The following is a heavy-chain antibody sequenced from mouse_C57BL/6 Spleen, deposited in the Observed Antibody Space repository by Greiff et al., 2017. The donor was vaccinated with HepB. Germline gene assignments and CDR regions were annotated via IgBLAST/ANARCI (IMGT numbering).Heavy chain of an antibody. CDR1: GYAFSSSW. CDR3: ARGGNYLYYFDY. V-gene: IGHV1-82*01. D-gene: IGHD2-1*01. Sequence: QVQLQQSGPELVKPGASVKISCKASGYAFSSSWMNWVKQRPGKGLEWIGRIYPGDGDTNYNGKFKGKAILTADKSSSTAYMQLSSLTSEDSAVYFCARGGNYLYYFDYWGQGTTLTVSS. CDR2: IYPGDGDT. J-gene: IGHJ2*01.